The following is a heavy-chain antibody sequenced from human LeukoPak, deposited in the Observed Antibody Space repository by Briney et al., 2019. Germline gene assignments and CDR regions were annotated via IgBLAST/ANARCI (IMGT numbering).Heavy chain of an antibody. CDR2: IYTSGST. V-gene: IGHV4-4*07. J-gene: IGHJ6*03. CDR3: ARDLAGYSYGPYYYYYYMDV. D-gene: IGHD5-18*01. CDR1: GGSIRSSY. Sequence: SETLSLTCTVSGGSIRSSYWSWIRQPAGKGLEWIGRIYTSGSTNYNPPLKSRVTISVDTSKNQFSLKLSSVTAADTAVYYCARDLAGYSYGPYYYYYYMDVWGKGTTVTVSS.